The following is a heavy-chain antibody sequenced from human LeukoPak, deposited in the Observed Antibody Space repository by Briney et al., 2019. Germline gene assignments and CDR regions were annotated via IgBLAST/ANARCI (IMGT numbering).Heavy chain of an antibody. D-gene: IGHD1-26*01. Sequence: KPGGSLRLSCAASGFTFSTYNMNWLRQAPGKGLEWVSSISSSSNYIYYADSVKGRFTISRDNAKNSLYLQMNSLRAEDTDVYYCARDVGASAPDAFDIWGQGTMVTVSS. V-gene: IGHV3-21*01. J-gene: IGHJ3*02. CDR2: ISSSSNYI. CDR3: ARDVGASAPDAFDI. CDR1: GFTFSTYN.